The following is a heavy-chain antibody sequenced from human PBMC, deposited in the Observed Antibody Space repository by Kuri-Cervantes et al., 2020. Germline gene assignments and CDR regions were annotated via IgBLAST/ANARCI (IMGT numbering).Heavy chain of an antibody. D-gene: IGHD3-10*01. J-gene: IGHJ4*02. V-gene: IGHV1-18*01. CDR1: GGTFSSYA. Sequence: ASVKVSCKASGGTFSSYAISWVRQAPGQGLEWMGWINPNSGGTNYAQKLQGRVTMTTDTSTSTAYMELRSLRSDDTAVHYCARDRHGSPWDYWGQGTLVTVSS. CDR3: ARDRHGSPWDY. CDR2: INPNSGGT.